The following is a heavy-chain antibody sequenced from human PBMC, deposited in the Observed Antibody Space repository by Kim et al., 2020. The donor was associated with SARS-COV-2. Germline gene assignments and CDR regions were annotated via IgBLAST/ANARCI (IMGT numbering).Heavy chain of an antibody. J-gene: IGHJ3*02. V-gene: IGHV1-2*02. CDR3: ARAPPYDSSGYYYSRGAFDI. CDR2: INPNSGGT. Sequence: ASVKVSCKASGYTFTGYYMHWVRQAPGQGLEWMGWINPNSGGTNYAQKFQGRVTMTRDTSISTAYMELSRLRSDDTAVYYCARAPPYDSSGYYYSRGAFDIWGQGTMVTVSS. D-gene: IGHD3-22*01. CDR1: GYTFTGYY.